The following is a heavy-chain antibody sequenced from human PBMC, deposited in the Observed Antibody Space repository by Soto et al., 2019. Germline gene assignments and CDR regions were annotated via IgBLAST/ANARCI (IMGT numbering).Heavy chain of an antibody. V-gene: IGHV3-23*01. CDR2: ITASGGST. J-gene: IGHJ6*02. CDR3: AVHLGQNYYTLDV. Sequence: EVHLLESGGRLMRPGESLRLSCTGSDFTFSNFVMSWGRQVPGKGLEWLSCITASGGSTYYADSVKGRFSVSRDNSKNTLYLQLNSLEAEDTAVYHCAVHLGQNYYTLDVWGRGTTVHVSS. CDR1: DFTFSNFV.